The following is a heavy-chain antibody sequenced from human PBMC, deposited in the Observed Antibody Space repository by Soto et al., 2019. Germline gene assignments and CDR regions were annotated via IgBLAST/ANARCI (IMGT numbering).Heavy chain of an antibody. V-gene: IGHV3-30*03. CDR2: ISYDGSNK. D-gene: IGHD2-15*01. Sequence: QVQLVESGGGVVQPGRSLRLSCAASGFTFSSYGMHWVRQAPGKGLEWVAVISYDGSNKYYADSVKGRFTISRDNSKNTLYLQMNSLRAEDTAVYYCGRGFATSAHYYGMDVWGQGTTVTVSS. J-gene: IGHJ6*02. CDR1: GFTFSSYG. CDR3: GRGFATSAHYYGMDV.